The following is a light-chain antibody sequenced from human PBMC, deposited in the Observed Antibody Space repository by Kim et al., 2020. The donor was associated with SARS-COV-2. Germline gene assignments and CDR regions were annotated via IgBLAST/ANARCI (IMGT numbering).Light chain of an antibody. V-gene: IGKV3-11*01. CDR2: DAS. Sequence: LSPGERATLSCRASQNIRNSLAWYQQQPGQAPRLLIFDASKRATGIPAKISGSGSGTDFTLTISSLESEDFAIYYCQQRTNWPLTFGGGTKVDIK. CDR1: QNIRNS. CDR3: QQRTNWPLT. J-gene: IGKJ4*01.